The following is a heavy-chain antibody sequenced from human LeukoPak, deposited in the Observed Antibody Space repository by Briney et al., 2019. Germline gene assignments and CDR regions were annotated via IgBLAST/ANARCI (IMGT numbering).Heavy chain of an antibody. CDR3: ARDGDTSSWSNFEY. CDR2: IYRGGRT. D-gene: IGHD6-13*01. CDR1: GFPVSGNY. V-gene: IGHV3-66*01. J-gene: IGHJ4*02. Sequence: GGSLTLSCAASGFPVSGNYMSWVRQAPGKGLEWVSVIYRGGRTYYADSVKGRFTISRDNSENTLYLQMNSLRAEDTAVYYCARDGDTSSWSNFEYWGQGTLVTVSS.